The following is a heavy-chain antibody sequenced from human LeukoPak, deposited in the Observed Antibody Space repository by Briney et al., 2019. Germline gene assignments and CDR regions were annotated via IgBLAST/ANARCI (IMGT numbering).Heavy chain of an antibody. CDR3: AKDMRRLRSDYDILTGLGDY. V-gene: IGHV3-30*18. Sequence: GGSLRLSCAASGFTFGSYAMHWVRQAPGKGLEWVAVISYDGSNKYYADSVKGRFTISRDNSKNTLYLQMNSLRAEDTAVYYCAKDMRRLRSDYDILTGLGDYWGQGTLVTVSS. CDR2: ISYDGSNK. J-gene: IGHJ4*02. CDR1: GFTFGSYA. D-gene: IGHD3-9*01.